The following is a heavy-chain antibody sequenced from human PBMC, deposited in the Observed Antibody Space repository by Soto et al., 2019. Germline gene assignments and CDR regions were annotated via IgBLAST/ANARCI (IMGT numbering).Heavy chain of an antibody. Sequence: QLQLQESGSGLVKPSQTLSLTCAVSGGSISSGGSSWTWIRQPPGKGLEWIGYIYHSGSTYYNPSLKSRVTLSVDRSKNQFSLKLTSLTAADTAVYYCARGAVVNFDSWGQGTLVTVSS. CDR2: IYHSGST. CDR3: ARGAVVNFDS. D-gene: IGHD3-22*01. J-gene: IGHJ4*02. V-gene: IGHV4-30-2*01. CDR1: GGSISSGGSS.